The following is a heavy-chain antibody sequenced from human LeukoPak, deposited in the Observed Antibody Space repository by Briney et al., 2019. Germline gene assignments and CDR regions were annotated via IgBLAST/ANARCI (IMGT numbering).Heavy chain of an antibody. D-gene: IGHD6-13*01. CDR3: ARDHRWSFDY. J-gene: IGHJ4*02. CDR1: GFTFSDYS. Sequence: GGSLRLSCTASGFTFSDYSMNWVRQAPGKGLEWISYIGIGRGTINYAGSVKGRFTISRDSAENSLYLQMNSLRADDTAVYYCARDHRWSFDYWGQGTLVAVSS. CDR2: IGIGRGTI. V-gene: IGHV3-48*01.